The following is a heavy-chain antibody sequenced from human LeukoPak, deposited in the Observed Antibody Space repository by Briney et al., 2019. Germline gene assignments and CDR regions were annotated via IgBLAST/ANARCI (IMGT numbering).Heavy chain of an antibody. J-gene: IGHJ4*02. CDR2: ISYDGSNK. CDR3: AREGGIAVAGTFDY. Sequence: GGSLRLSCAASGFTFNSYDMHWVRQAPGKGLEWVAVISYDGSNKYYADSVEGRFTISRDNSKNTLYLQMNSLRAEDTAVYYCAREGGIAVAGTFDYWGQGTLVTVSS. CDR1: GFTFNSYD. V-gene: IGHV3-30*04. D-gene: IGHD6-19*01.